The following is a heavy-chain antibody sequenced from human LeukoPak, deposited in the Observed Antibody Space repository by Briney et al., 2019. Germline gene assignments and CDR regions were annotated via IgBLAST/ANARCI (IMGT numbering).Heavy chain of an antibody. V-gene: IGHV1-18*01. J-gene: IGHJ4*02. D-gene: IGHD6-19*01. Sequence: ASVKVSCKASGYTFTGYGISWVRQAPGQGLEWMGWISAYNGNTNYAQKLQGRVTMTTDTSTSTAYMELRSLRSDDTAVYYCARPGRGGSGWYYFDYWGQGTLVTVSS. CDR1: GYTFTGYG. CDR2: ISAYNGNT. CDR3: ARPGRGGSGWYYFDY.